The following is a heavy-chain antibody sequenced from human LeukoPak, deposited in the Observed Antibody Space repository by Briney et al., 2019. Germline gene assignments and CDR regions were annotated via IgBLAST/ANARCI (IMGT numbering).Heavy chain of an antibody. D-gene: IGHD2-21*02. CDR1: GFTFSDYY. Sequence: GGSLRLSCAASGFTFSDYYMSWIRQAPGKGLEWVSYISSSSSYTNYADSVKGRFTISRDNVKNSLYLQMNSLRAEDTAVYYCASSISGGQYCGGDCYLHYWGQGTLVTVSS. CDR3: ASSISGGQYCGGDCYLHY. V-gene: IGHV3-11*03. CDR2: ISSSSSYT. J-gene: IGHJ4*02.